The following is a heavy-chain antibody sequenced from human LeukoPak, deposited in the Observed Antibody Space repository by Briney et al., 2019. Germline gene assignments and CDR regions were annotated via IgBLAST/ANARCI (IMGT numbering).Heavy chain of an antibody. J-gene: IGHJ4*02. V-gene: IGHV3-30*18. CDR2: ISYDGSNK. CDR1: GFTFSSYG. Sequence: PGGSLRLSCAASGFTFSSYGMHWVRQAPGKGLEWVAVISYDGSNKYYADSVKGRFTISRDNSKNTLYLQMNSLRAEDTAVYYCAKDGPAFDYRGQGTLVTVSS. CDR3: AKDGPAFDY.